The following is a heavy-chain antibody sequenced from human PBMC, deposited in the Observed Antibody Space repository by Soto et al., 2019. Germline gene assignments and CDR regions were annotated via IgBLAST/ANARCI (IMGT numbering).Heavy chain of an antibody. CDR1: GFTLGNYW. Sequence: EVQLVESGGGLVQSGGALRLSCAASGFTLGNYWMHWVRQAPGKGLVWVSRINDYGTTINYAQAVEGRFIISRDDAKSEVYLQMNNLRAEDSAVYECVRGGLEPFDYWGQGALVTVSS. CDR3: VRGGLEPFDY. V-gene: IGHV3-74*01. D-gene: IGHD1-1*01. J-gene: IGHJ4*02. CDR2: INDYGTTI.